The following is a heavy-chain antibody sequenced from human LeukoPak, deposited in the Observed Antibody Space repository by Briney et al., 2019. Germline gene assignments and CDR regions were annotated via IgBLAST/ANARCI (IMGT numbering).Heavy chain of an antibody. V-gene: IGHV4-59*08. CDR3: ARLMGYYYGSGSYYDY. CDR2: IYYSGST. Sequence: PSETLSLTCTVSGGSISSYYWSWIRQPPGKGLEWIGYIYYSGSTNYNPSLKSRVTISVDTSKNQFSLKLSSVTAADTAVYYCARLMGYYYGSGSYYDYWGQGTLVTVSS. CDR1: GGSISSYY. D-gene: IGHD3-10*01. J-gene: IGHJ4*02.